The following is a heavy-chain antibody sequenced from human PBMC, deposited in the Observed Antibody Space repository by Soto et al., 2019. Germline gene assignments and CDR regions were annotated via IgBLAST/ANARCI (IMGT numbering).Heavy chain of an antibody. J-gene: IGHJ4*02. CDR1: GFSLSTRGVG. CDR2: IFWDDDK. D-gene: IGHD5-12*01. Sequence: QITLKESGPTLVKPTQTLTLTCTFSGFSLSTRGVGVAWIRQPPGKALEWLALIFWDDDKWYSPSLKSRLTITEDPSKNQVVLTITNMDPVDTATYYCAHRPRGYAYYFDYWGQGTLVTVSS. CDR3: AHRPRGYAYYFDY. V-gene: IGHV2-5*02.